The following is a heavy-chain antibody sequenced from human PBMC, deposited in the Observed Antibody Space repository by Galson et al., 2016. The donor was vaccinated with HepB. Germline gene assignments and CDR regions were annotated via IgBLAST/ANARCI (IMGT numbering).Heavy chain of an antibody. Sequence: SVKVSCKASGVTFNSYAINWVRQAPGQGLEWMGKINPSGSSTRYAQKVQGRVTMTRDTSTNTVYMELSSLRFEDTAVYYCARDWGRGGSYYHYWGQGTLVTVSS. D-gene: IGHD1-26*01. V-gene: IGHV1-46*02. CDR2: INPSGSST. CDR1: GVTFNSYA. J-gene: IGHJ4*02. CDR3: ARDWGRGGSYYHY.